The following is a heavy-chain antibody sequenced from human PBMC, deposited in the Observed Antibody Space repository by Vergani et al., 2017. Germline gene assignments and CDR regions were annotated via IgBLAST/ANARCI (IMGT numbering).Heavy chain of an antibody. CDR3: AREGLSIRPHCDYDAFDI. V-gene: IGHV1-46*01. CDR2: INPSGGST. Sequence: QVQLVQSGAEVKKPGASVKVSCKASGYTFTSYYMHWVRQAPGQGLEWMGIINPSGGSTSYAQKFQGRVTMTRDTSTSTVYMELSSLRSEDTAVYYCAREGLSIRPHCDYDAFDIWGQGTMVTVSS. CDR1: GYTFTSYY. J-gene: IGHJ3*02. D-gene: IGHD4-17*01.